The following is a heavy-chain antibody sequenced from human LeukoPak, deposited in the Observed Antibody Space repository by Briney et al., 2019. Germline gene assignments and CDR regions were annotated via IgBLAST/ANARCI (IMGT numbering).Heavy chain of an antibody. CDR2: MNPNSGNT. CDR3: ARGAILLWFGELRYNWLDP. V-gene: IGHV1-8*01. CDR1: GYTFTSYD. Sequence: ASVKVSCKASGYTFTSYDINWVRQATEQGLEWVGWMNPNSGNTGYAQKFQGRVTMTRNTSISTAYMELSSLRSEDTAVYYCARGAILLWFGELRYNWLDPWGQGTLVTVSS. J-gene: IGHJ5*02. D-gene: IGHD3-10*01.